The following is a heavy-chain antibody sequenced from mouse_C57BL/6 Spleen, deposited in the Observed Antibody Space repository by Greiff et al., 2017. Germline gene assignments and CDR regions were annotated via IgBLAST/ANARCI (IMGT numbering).Heavy chain of an antibody. J-gene: IGHJ2*01. CDR3: ARKLPTGNYFGY. D-gene: IGHD4-1*02. CDR2: IYPGSGST. CDR1: GYTFTSYW. V-gene: IGHV1-55*01. Sequence: QVQLQQPGAELVKPGASVKMSCKASGYTFTSYWITWVKQRPGQGLEWIGDIYPGSGSTNYTEKFKSKATLTVDKSTSTSSMQRSSRTSEDTAVYYCARKLPTGNYFGYWGQGTTRTVSS.